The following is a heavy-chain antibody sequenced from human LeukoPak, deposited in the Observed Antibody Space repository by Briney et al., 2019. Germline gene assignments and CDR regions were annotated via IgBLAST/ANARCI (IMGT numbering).Heavy chain of an antibody. J-gene: IGHJ4*02. Sequence: PSETLSLTCTVSGGSISSSSYYWGWVRQAPGKGLEWVSSVSASSSYVYYADSVKGRFTISRDNAKNSLFLQMNSLRAEDTAVYYCARDPLVYCGGDCYPRWGYFDCWGQGTRVTVSS. D-gene: IGHD2-21*02. V-gene: IGHV3-21*01. CDR1: GGSISSSSYY. CDR2: VSASSSYV. CDR3: ARDPLVYCGGDCYPRWGYFDC.